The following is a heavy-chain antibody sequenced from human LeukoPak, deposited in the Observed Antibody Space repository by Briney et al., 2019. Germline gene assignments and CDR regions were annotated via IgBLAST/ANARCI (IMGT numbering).Heavy chain of an antibody. CDR3: AKDWDHACSGGSCYVDI. CDR2: IRYDGSNK. CDR1: GFTFSSYG. J-gene: IGHJ3*02. D-gene: IGHD2-15*01. Sequence: PGGSLRLSCAASGFTFSSYGMHWVRQAPGKGLEWVAFIRYDGSNKYYADSVKGRFTISRDNSKNTLYLQMNSLRAEDTAVYYCAKDWDHACSGGSCYVDIWGQGTMVTVSS. V-gene: IGHV3-30*02.